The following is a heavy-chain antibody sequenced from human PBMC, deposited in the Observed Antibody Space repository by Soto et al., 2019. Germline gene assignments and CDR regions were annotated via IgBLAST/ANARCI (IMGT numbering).Heavy chain of an antibody. J-gene: IGHJ4*02. CDR3: ASSYSSGWYYFDY. CDR2: IRAKAYSYAT. Sequence: SGGSLRLSCAASGFNFSGSGMHWVRQASGKGLEWVGRIRAKAYSYATAYGASFQGQVTISADKSISTAYLQWSSLKASDTAMYYRASSYSSGWYYFDYWGQGTLVTVSS. D-gene: IGHD6-19*01. V-gene: IGHV3-73*01. CDR1: GFNFSGSG.